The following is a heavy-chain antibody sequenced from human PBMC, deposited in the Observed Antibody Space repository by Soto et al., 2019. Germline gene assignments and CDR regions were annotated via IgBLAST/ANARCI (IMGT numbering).Heavy chain of an antibody. Sequence: GSVKVSYKSSGYTFTSYGISLVRQAPAQGVEWMGWISAYNGNTNYAQKLQGRVTMTTDTSTSTAYMELRSLRSDDTAVYYCARDITRYYYDSSGYYYVDYWGQGTLVTVSS. CDR2: ISAYNGNT. V-gene: IGHV1-18*04. J-gene: IGHJ4*02. CDR1: GYTFTSYG. D-gene: IGHD3-22*01. CDR3: ARDITRYYYDSSGYYYVDY.